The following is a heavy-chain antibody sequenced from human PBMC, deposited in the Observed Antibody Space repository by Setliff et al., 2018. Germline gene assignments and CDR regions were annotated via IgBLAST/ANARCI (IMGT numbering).Heavy chain of an antibody. V-gene: IGHV5-51*01. CDR3: TRHEDRNKCTSSSCYRENDAFDV. CDR1: GYIFTNYW. CDR2: IYPGDSDT. J-gene: IGHJ3*01. Sequence: PGESLKISCKASGYIFTNYWIGWVRQMPGKGLEWMGVIYPGDSDTRYSPSFHGQVTISADKSINTAYLQWSSLKASDTAIYYCTRHEDRNKCTSSSCYRENDAFDVWGQGAMVTVSS. D-gene: IGHD2-2*01.